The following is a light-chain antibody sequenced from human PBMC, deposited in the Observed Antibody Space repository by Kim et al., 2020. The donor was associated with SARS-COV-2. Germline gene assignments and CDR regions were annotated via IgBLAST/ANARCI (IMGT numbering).Light chain of an antibody. CDR2: DAS. J-gene: IGKJ4*01. V-gene: IGKV1-33*01. CDR3: QQHDNLPLT. CDR1: QDISNY. Sequence: ASVGDRVTITCQASQDISNYLKWYQQKPGKAPRLLIYDASNLEIGVPSRFSGSGSGTDFSFTISSLQAEDFATYYCQQHDNLPLTFGGGTKVDIK.